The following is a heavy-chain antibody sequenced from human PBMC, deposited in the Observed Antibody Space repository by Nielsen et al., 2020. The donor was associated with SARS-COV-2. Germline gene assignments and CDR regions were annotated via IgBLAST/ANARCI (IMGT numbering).Heavy chain of an antibody. D-gene: IGHD3-3*01. CDR3: ARDLDGITIFGVVTNYYYYYGMDV. CDR1: GYTFTGYY. CDR2: INPNSGGT. Sequence: ASVKVSCKASGYTFTGYYMHWVRQAPGQGLEWMGRINPNSGGTNYAQKFQGRVTMTRDTSISTAYMELSRLRSDDTAVYYCARDLDGITIFGVVTNYYYYYGMDVWGQGTTVTASS. V-gene: IGHV1-2*06. J-gene: IGHJ6*02.